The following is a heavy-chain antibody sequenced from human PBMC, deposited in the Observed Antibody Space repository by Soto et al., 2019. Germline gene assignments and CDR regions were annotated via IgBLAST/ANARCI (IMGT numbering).Heavy chain of an antibody. J-gene: IGHJ6*02. CDR2: IYYSGST. D-gene: IGHD4-17*01. V-gene: IGHV4-30-4*01. Sequence: PSETLSLTCTVSGGSISSGDYYWSWIRQPPGKGLEWIGYIYYSGSTYYNPSLKSRVTISVDTSKNQFSLKLSSVAAADTAVYYCASQYGDYGSYYYYGMDVWGQGTTVTVS. CDR3: ASQYGDYGSYYYYGMDV. CDR1: GGSISSGDYY.